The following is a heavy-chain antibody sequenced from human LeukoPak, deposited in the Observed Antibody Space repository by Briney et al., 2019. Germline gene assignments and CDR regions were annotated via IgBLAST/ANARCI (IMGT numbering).Heavy chain of an antibody. D-gene: IGHD2-15*01. CDR3: ARDGGMGFDP. J-gene: IGHJ5*02. Sequence: KFQGRVTITRDTSASTAYMELSSLRSDDTAVYYCARDGGMGFDPWGQGTLVTVSS. V-gene: IGHV1-3*01.